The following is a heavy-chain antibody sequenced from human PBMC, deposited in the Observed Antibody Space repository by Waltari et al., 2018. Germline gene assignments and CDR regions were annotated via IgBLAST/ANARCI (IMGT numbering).Heavy chain of an antibody. Sequence: QVQLQESGPGLVKPSETLSLTCTVSGGSISSYYWSWIRQPPGKGREWIGYIYYSGSTNYNPSLKSRVTISVDTSKNQFSLKLSSVTAADTAVYYCARGSRSSTSCYEYWGQGTLVTVSS. J-gene: IGHJ4*02. CDR2: IYYSGST. CDR1: GGSISSYY. V-gene: IGHV4-59*01. CDR3: ARGSRSSTSCYEY. D-gene: IGHD2-2*01.